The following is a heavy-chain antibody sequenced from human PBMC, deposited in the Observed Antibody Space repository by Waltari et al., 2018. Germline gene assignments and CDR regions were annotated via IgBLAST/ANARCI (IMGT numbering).Heavy chain of an antibody. CDR1: GSLFCNYW. CDR2: IKQDGSEK. J-gene: IGHJ4*02. V-gene: IGHV3-7*03. Sequence: DVQLVESGGGLVHAGGSLSLSCSASGSLFCNYWLSVVRQAPGKGLEGVANIKQDGSEKYYVDSVKGRFTISRDNAKNSLYLQMNSLRAEDTAVYFCARDTTGGLGHFDYWGQGTLVTVPS. D-gene: IGHD1-1*01. CDR3: ARDTTGGLGHFDY.